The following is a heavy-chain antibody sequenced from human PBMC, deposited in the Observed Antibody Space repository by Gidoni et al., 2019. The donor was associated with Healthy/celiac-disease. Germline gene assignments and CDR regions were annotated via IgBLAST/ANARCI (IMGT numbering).Heavy chain of an antibody. CDR3: ARARDYGDPNFDY. Sequence: EVQLVESGGGLVKPGGSLRLSCAASGFTFSSYSMNWVRQAPGKGLEWVSSISSSSSYIYYADSVKGRFTISRDNAKNSLYLQMNSLRAEDTAVYYCARARDYGDPNFDYWGQGTLVTVSS. V-gene: IGHV3-21*01. D-gene: IGHD4-17*01. CDR1: GFTFSSYS. J-gene: IGHJ4*02. CDR2: ISSSSSYI.